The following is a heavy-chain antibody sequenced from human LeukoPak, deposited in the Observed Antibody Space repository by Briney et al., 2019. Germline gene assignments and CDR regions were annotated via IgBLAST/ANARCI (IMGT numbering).Heavy chain of an antibody. V-gene: IGHV1-2*02. CDR1: GYTFTGYY. D-gene: IGHD4/OR15-4a*01. CDR2: INPNSGGT. CDR3: ARLLTNYYAFDI. J-gene: IGHJ3*02. Sequence: ASVKVSCKASGYTFTGYYMHWVRQAPGQGLEWMGWINPNSGGTNYAQKFQGRVTMTRDTSISTAHMELSRLRSDDTAVYYCARLLTNYYAFDIWGQGTMVTVSS.